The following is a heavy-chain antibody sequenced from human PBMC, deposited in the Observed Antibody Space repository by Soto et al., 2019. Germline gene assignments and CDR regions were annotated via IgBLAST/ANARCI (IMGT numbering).Heavy chain of an antibody. CDR2: ISGNGKNT. CDR3: ARSRIVMIVLVVRYIYDS. V-gene: IGHV3-23*01. CDR1: GFTFSSYT. D-gene: IGHD3-22*01. Sequence: EVQLLESGGGLVQPGGSLRLSCAASGFTFSSYTMTWVRQAPGKGPEWVSFISGNGKNTKYADSVKGRFTISRDNSKNTLYQQINSLRDEDTAVYYGARSRIVMIVLVVRYIYDSWGQGAVVTVSP. J-gene: IGHJ4*02.